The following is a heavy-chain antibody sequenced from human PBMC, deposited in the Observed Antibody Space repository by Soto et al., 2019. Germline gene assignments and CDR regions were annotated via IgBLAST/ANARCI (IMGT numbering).Heavy chain of an antibody. CDR3: AGLSSGYFGS. J-gene: IGHJ5*02. CDR1: GFTFSSYW. V-gene: IGHV3-74*03. Sequence: PGGSLRLSCAASGFTFSSYWMHWVRQAPGKGLVWVSRIKTDGSYTTYADSVKGRFTISRDNAKNTLYLQMNSLRAEDTAVYYCAGLSSGYFGSWGQGTLVTVSS. CDR2: IKTDGSYT. D-gene: IGHD3-22*01.